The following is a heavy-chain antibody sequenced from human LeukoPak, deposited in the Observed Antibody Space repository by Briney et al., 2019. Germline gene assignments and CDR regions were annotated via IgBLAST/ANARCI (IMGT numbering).Heavy chain of an antibody. V-gene: IGHV3-23*01. D-gene: IGHD5-18*01. J-gene: IGHJ6*02. CDR3: AKGEERRGYNYGRGYYYYYGMDV. CDR1: GLTFSSYA. CDR2: ISGSGGST. Sequence: GGSLRLSCAASGLTFSSYAMSWVRQAPGKGLEWVSGISGSGGSTHYADSVTGRFTISRDNSKNTLHLQMNSLRAEDTAVYYGAKGEERRGYNYGRGYYYYYGMDVWGQGTTVTVSS.